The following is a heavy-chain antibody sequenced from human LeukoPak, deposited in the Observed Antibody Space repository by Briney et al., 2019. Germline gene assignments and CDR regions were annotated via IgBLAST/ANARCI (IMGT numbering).Heavy chain of an antibody. CDR2: ISAYNGNT. D-gene: IGHD2-2*02. J-gene: IGHJ4*02. CDR3: ARDKVPRYCSSTSCYTGPYYY. CDR1: GYTFTSYG. Sequence: ASVKVSCKASGYTFTSYGISWVRQAPGQGLEWMGWISAYNGNTNYAQKLQGRVTMTTDTSTGTAYMELRSLRSDDTAVYYCARDKVPRYCSSTSCYTGPYYYWGQGTLVTVSS. V-gene: IGHV1-18*01.